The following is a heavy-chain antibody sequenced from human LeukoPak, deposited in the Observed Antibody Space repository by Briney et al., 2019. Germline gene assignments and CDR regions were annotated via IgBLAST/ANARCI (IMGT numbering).Heavy chain of an antibody. V-gene: IGHV4-34*01. J-gene: IGHJ4*02. Sequence: SETLSLTCAVYGGSFSGYYWSWIRQRPGKGLEWIGEINHSGSTNYNPSLKSRVTISVDTSKNQFSLKLSSVTAADTAVYYCARVQPLGSGWYHPLTGYFDYWGQGTLVTVSS. CDR2: INHSGST. CDR1: GGSFSGYY. CDR3: ARVQPLGSGWYHPLTGYFDY. D-gene: IGHD6-19*01.